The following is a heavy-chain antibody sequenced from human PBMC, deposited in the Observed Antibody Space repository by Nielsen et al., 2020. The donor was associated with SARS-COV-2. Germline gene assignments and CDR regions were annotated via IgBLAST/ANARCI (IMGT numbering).Heavy chain of an antibody. J-gene: IGHJ6*03. CDR1: GYTFTSYA. CDR2: INAGNGNT. Sequence: ASVKVSCKASGYTFTSYAMHWVRQAPGQRLEWMGWINAGNGNTKYSQKFQGRVTITADESTSTAYMELSSLRSEDTAVYYCARITLVDTAMVAPLPSYYYYYMDVWGKGTTVTVSS. CDR3: ARITLVDTAMVAPLPSYYYYYMDV. D-gene: IGHD5-18*01. V-gene: IGHV1-3*01.